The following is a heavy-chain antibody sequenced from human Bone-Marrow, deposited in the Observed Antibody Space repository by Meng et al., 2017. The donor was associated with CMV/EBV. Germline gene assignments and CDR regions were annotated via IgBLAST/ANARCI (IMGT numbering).Heavy chain of an antibody. CDR3: TRAGVVVVPAAKSPFFFDI. Sequence: GGSLRLSCAASGFTFSSYSMNWVRQAPGKGLEWVGFIRSKAYGGTTEYAASVKGRFTISRDDSKSIAYLQMNSLKTEDTAVYYCTRAGVVVVPAAKSPFFFDIWGQGTMVTVSS. CDR2: IRSKAYGGTT. D-gene: IGHD2-2*01. CDR1: GFTFSSYS. V-gene: IGHV3-49*04. J-gene: IGHJ3*02.